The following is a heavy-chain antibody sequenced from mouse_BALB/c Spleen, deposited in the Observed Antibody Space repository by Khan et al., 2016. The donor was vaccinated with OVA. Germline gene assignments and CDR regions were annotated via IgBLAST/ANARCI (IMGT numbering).Heavy chain of an antibody. CDR3: AMGWYGGFAY. V-gene: IGHV1-85*01. D-gene: IGHD2-1*01. J-gene: IGHJ3*01. Sequence: QVQLQQSGAELVKPGASVKLSCKASGYTFTSYDISWVRQRPEQGLEWIGWIFPGDGSTKYNERFKGKATLTTDKSSSTAYMQLSRLTSVDSAVYFCAMGWYGGFAYWGQGTLVTVSA. CDR2: IFPGDGST. CDR1: GYTFTSYD.